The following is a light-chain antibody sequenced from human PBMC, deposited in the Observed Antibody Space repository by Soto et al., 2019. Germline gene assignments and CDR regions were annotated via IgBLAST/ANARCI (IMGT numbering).Light chain of an antibody. CDR3: QQYNSYPYT. CDR2: KAS. V-gene: IGKV1-5*03. J-gene: IGKJ2*01. Sequence: DIQMTHSPSTLSASVGDRVTITCRASQSISSWLAWYQQKPGKAPKLLIYKASSLESGVPSRFSGSGSGTEFTLTISSLQPDDFATYYCQQYNSYPYTVGQGTKVDSK. CDR1: QSISSW.